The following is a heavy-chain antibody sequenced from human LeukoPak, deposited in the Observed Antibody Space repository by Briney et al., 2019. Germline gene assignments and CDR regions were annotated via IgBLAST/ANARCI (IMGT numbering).Heavy chain of an antibody. D-gene: IGHD1-14*01. V-gene: IGHV3-23*01. CDR2: ISDDGGST. CDR1: GFTFNNDA. Sequence: QPGGSLRLSCVASGFTFNNDAMSWVRQAPGKGLEWVSAISDDGGSTYYADSVKGRFTISRDNSKNTLYLQMNSLRAEDTAVYYCAKDQNREPYYFDYWGQGTLVTVSS. J-gene: IGHJ4*02. CDR3: AKDQNREPYYFDY.